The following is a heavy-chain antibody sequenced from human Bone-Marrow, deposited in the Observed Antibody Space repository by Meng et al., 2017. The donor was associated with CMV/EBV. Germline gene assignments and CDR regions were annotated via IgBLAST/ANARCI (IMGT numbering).Heavy chain of an antibody. D-gene: IGHD1-26*01. CDR2: INHSGST. Sequence: SQTLSLTCAVYGGSFSGYYWSWIRQPPGKGLEWIGEINHSGSTNYNPSLKSRVTISVDTSKNRFSLKLSSVTAADTAVYYCAREGGSLDVWGQGTTVTVSS. CDR1: GGSFSGYY. CDR3: AREGGSLDV. J-gene: IGHJ6*02. V-gene: IGHV4-34*01.